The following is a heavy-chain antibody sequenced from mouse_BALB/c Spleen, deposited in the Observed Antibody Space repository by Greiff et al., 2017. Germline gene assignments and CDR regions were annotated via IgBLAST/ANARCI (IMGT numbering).Heavy chain of an antibody. J-gene: IGHJ2*01. D-gene: IGHD2-3*01. Sequence: EVQLVESGGGLVKPGGSLKLSCAASGFAFSSYDMSWVRQTPEKRLEWVAYISSGGGSTYYPDTVKGRFTISRDNAKNTLYLQMSSLKSEDTAMYYCARGSYDLYYFDYWGQGTTLTVSS. V-gene: IGHV5-12-1*01. CDR1: GFAFSSYD. CDR3: ARGSYDLYYFDY. CDR2: ISSGGGST.